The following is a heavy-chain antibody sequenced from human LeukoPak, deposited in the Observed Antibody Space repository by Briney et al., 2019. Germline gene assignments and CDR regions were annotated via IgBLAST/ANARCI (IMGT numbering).Heavy chain of an antibody. Sequence: SETLSLTCAVYGGSFSGYYWSWIRQPPGKGLEWIWEINHSGSTDYNPSLKSRVTISVDTSKNQFSLKLSSVTAADTAVYYCASGYYYDSSGYSYFQHWGQGTLDTVSS. D-gene: IGHD3-22*01. V-gene: IGHV4-34*01. CDR1: GGSFSGYY. CDR2: INHSGST. CDR3: ASGYYYDSSGYSYFQH. J-gene: IGHJ1*01.